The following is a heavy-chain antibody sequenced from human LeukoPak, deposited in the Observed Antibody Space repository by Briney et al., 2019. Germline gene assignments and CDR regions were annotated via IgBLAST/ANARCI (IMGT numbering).Heavy chain of an antibody. CDR3: ARDTAMVTYWFDP. J-gene: IGHJ5*02. CDR1: GYTFTGYC. D-gene: IGHD5-18*01. CDR2: INPNSGGT. V-gene: IGHV1-2*02. Sequence: ASVKVCCKASGYTFTGYCMHWVRQAPGQGLEWMGWINPNSGGTNYAQKFQGRVTMTRDTSISTAYMELSRLRSDDTAVYYCARDTAMVTYWFDPWGQGTLVTVSS.